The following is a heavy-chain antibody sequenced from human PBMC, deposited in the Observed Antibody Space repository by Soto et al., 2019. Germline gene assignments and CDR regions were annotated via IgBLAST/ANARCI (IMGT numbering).Heavy chain of an antibody. D-gene: IGHD2-15*01. Sequence: QVQLVQSGAEVKKPGSSVKVSCKASGGTFSNYAITWVRQAPGHGLEWLGRIIPIFGTRDYAQKFQGRGTITADNSTTTGYMDLGSRRSDDAAVYYCAKDGGREGYFGNWFDPWGQGTLVTVSS. CDR2: IIPIFGTR. CDR3: AKDGGREGYFGNWFDP. V-gene: IGHV1-69*08. CDR1: GGTFSNYA. J-gene: IGHJ5*02.